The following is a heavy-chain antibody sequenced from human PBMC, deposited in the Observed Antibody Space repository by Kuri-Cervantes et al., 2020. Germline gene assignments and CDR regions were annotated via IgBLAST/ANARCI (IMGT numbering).Heavy chain of an antibody. CDR3: AKVKGKMPSPVPDY. D-gene: IGHD2-2*01. V-gene: IGHV1-8*01. CDR1: GYTFTSYD. Sequence: ASVKVSCKASGYTFTSYDINWVRQATGQGLEWMGWMNPNSGNTGHAQKFQGRVTMARNTSISTAYMELSSLRSEDTAVYYCAKVKGKMPSPVPDYWGQGTLVTVSS. CDR2: MNPNSGNT. J-gene: IGHJ4*02.